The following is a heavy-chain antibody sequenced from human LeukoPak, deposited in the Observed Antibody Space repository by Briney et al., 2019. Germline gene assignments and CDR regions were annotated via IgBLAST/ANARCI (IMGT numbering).Heavy chain of an antibody. CDR1: GFTLSSYW. D-gene: IGHD1-26*01. J-gene: IGHJ4*02. V-gene: IGHV3-7*04. Sequence: GGSLRLSCAASGFTLSSYWMTWVRQAPGKGLEWVANINEDGSEKYYVDPVKGRLTISRDNAKNSLYLQMNSLRADDTAVYCCARAVGTTGMVNYWGQGTLVTVSS. CDR3: ARAVGTTGMVNY. CDR2: INEDGSEK.